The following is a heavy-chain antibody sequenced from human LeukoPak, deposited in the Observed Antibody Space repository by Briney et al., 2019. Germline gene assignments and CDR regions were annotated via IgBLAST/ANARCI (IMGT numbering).Heavy chain of an antibody. CDR1: GASFSTSGCY. CDR3: ARLGASLVWDSGSFPDF. J-gene: IGHJ4*02. CDR2: IFYTGNT. D-gene: IGHD3-10*01. Sequence: SETLSLTCTVSGASFSTSGCYWGWIRQPPRKGLEWIGSIFYTGNTYYNPSHKCPVTISADTSKNQFSLELRFVTAADTAVSYCARLGASLVWDSGSFPDFWGQGSLVTVSS. V-gene: IGHV4-39*01.